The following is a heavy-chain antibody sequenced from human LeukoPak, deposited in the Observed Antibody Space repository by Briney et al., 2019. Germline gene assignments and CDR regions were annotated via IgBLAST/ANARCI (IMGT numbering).Heavy chain of an antibody. CDR1: GYTFTSYG. J-gene: IGHJ4*02. CDR2: ISAYNGNT. CDR3: ARQADITIFGVVSLDC. D-gene: IGHD3-3*01. V-gene: IGHV1-18*01. Sequence: ASVKVSCKASGYTFTSYGISWVRQAPGQGLEWMGWISAYNGNTNYAQKLQGRVTMTTDTSTSTAYMELRSLRSDDTAVYYCARQADITIFGVVSLDCWGQGTLVTVSS.